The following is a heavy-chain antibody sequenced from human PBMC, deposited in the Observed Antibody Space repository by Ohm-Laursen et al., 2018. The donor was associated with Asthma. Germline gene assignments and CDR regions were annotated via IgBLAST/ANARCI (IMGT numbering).Heavy chain of an antibody. CDR2: ISGSSSHT. Sequence: SLRLSCAASGFTFSDYYMSWIRQAPGKGLEWVSYISGSSSHTNYADSVKGRFTISRDDAKNTVYLQMNSLRVDDTAVYYCAYEFGGSGDYWGQGTLVTVSS. D-gene: IGHD3-10*01. CDR3: AYEFGGSGDY. CDR1: GFTFSDYY. V-gene: IGHV3-11*06. J-gene: IGHJ4*02.